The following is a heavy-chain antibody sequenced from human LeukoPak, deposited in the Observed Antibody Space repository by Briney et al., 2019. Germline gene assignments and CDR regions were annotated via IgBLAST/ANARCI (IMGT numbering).Heavy chain of an antibody. J-gene: IGHJ4*02. V-gene: IGHV3-30*02. D-gene: IGHD1-26*01. CDR2: IQNDAKKE. CDR3: AREIWDQETRYFDY. CDR1: GFTFSDYG. Sequence: GGSLRLSCAASGFTFSDYGIHWVRQAPGKGLEWVAWIQNDAKKEYNADSAKGRFTISRDNSKKTVYLQADSLRAGDGAVYFCAREIWDQETRYFDYWGQGTLVTVSS.